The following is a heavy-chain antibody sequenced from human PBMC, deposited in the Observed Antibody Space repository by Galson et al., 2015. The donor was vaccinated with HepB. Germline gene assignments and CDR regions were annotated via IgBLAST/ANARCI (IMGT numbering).Heavy chain of an antibody. J-gene: IGHJ5*02. Sequence: SVKVSCKASGFTFTSSAVQWVRQARGQRLEWIGWIVVGSGNTNYAQKFQERVTITRDMSTSTAYMELSSLRSEDTAVYYCAAADSLWRTFDPWGQGTLVTVSS. D-gene: IGHD2-21*01. V-gene: IGHV1-58*01. CDR3: AAADSLWRTFDP. CDR2: IVVGSGNT. CDR1: GFTFTSSA.